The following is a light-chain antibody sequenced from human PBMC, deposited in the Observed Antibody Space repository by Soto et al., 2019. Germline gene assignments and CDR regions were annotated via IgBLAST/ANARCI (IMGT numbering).Light chain of an antibody. CDR3: QHYYNWPRT. CDR2: GAS. Sequence: EIVMTQSPATLSVSPGERATLSCRASQNILKNLAWYQHKPGQPPRLLFYGASTRATNIPGRFSGSVSGTEFTLTITSLQSEDFAVYYCQHYYNWPRTFGQGTKVEI. V-gene: IGKV3-15*01. CDR1: QNILKN. J-gene: IGKJ1*01.